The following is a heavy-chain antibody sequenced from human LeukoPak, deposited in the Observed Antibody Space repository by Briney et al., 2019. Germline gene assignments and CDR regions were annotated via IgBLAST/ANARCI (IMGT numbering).Heavy chain of an antibody. V-gene: IGHV3-23*01. CDR3: AKSSSSWCFDY. CDR1: GFTFSSYA. D-gene: IGHD6-13*01. Sequence: GGSLRLSCAASGFTFSSYAMSWVRQAPGKGLEWVSAISGSGGSTYYADSAKGRFTISRDNSRNTLYLQMNSLRAEDTAVYYCAKSSSSWCFDYWGQGTLVTVSS. J-gene: IGHJ4*02. CDR2: ISGSGGST.